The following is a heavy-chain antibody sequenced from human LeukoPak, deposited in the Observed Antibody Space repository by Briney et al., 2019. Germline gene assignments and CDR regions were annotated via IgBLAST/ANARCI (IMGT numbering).Heavy chain of an antibody. D-gene: IGHD1-26*01. Sequence: SETLSLTCAVSGYSISSSNWWGWIRQPPGKGLEWIGYIYYSGSIYYNPSLKSRVTMSVGTSKNQFSLKLSSVTAVDTAVYYCARNPGGANDAFDIWGQGTMVTVSS. CDR2: IYYSGSI. CDR1: GYSISSSNW. CDR3: ARNPGGANDAFDI. J-gene: IGHJ3*02. V-gene: IGHV4-28*05.